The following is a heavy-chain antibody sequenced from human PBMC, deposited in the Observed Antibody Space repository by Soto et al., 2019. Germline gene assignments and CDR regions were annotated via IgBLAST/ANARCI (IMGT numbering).Heavy chain of an antibody. Sequence: GGSLRLSRPASGFSFSSYAMSWVRQAPGKGLEWVSAIDGGRGTTSYADSVKGRFTISRDNSKDKLFLQMNSLGVEDTAVYYCAKDHSYRSGWIRNRLDSWGQGTLVTVSS. CDR3: AKDHSYRSGWIRNRLDS. J-gene: IGHJ4*02. CDR2: IDGGRGTT. CDR1: GFSFSSYA. V-gene: IGHV3-23*01. D-gene: IGHD6-19*01.